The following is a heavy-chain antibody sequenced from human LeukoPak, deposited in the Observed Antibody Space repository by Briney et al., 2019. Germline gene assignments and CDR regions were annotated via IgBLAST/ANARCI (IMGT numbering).Heavy chain of an antibody. CDR3: ARGTGDPSSESSDPPLDY. CDR2: INHSGST. V-gene: IGHV4-34*01. D-gene: IGHD7-27*01. J-gene: IGHJ4*02. CDR1: GGSFSGYY. Sequence: SEILSLTCAVYGGSFSGYYWSWIRQPPGKGLEWSGEINHSGSTNYNPSLKSRVTISVDTSKNQFSLNLSSVTGADTAVYYCARGTGDPSSESSDPPLDYWGQGTLVTVSS.